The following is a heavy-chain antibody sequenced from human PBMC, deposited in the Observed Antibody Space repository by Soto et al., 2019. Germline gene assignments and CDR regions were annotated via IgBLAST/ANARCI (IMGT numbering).Heavy chain of an antibody. D-gene: IGHD6-13*01. Sequence: ETLSLTCTVSGGSISSSSYYWGWIRQPPGKGLEWIGSIYYSGSTYYNPSLKGRVTISVDTSKNQFSLKLSSVTAADTAVYYCARTSPYSSKNYFDYWGQGTLVTVSS. V-gene: IGHV4-39*01. CDR2: IYYSGST. CDR3: ARTSPYSSKNYFDY. CDR1: GGSISSSSYY. J-gene: IGHJ4*02.